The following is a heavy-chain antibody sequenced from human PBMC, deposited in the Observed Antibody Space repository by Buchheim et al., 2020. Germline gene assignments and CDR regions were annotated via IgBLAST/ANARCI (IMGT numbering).Heavy chain of an antibody. V-gene: IGHV5-51*01. Sequence: EVQLVQSGAEVKKPGESLKISCKGSGYSFTLYWIAWVRQMPGKGLEYMGIIYPGDSDTRYSPSFQGQVTFSADTSISTAYMQWASLKASDTAMYYCARVSSSSTLSPNYFYGVDVWGQGTT. CDR1: GYSFTLYW. CDR2: IYPGDSDT. CDR3: ARVSSSSTLSPNYFYGVDV. D-gene: IGHD6-13*01. J-gene: IGHJ6*02.